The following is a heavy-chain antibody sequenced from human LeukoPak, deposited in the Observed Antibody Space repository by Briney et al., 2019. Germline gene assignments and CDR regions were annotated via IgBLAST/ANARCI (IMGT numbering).Heavy chain of an antibody. CDR2: IKSKTDGGTT. D-gene: IGHD2-2*01. CDR3: TTTPPYQLLSDAFDI. Sequence: GGSLRLSCAASGFTFSSYWMSWVRQAPGKGLEGVGRIKSKTDGGTTDYAAPVKGRFTNSRDDSKNTLYLQMNSLKTEDTAVYYCTTTPPYQLLSDAFDIWGQGTMVTVSS. J-gene: IGHJ3*02. V-gene: IGHV3-15*01. CDR1: GFTFSSYW.